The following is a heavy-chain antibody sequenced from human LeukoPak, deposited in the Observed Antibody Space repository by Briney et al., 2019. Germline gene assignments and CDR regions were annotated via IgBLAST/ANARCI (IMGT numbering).Heavy chain of an antibody. CDR1: GGSINSGDYS. D-gene: IGHD2-2*01. V-gene: IGHV4-30-2*01. CDR3: ARGDQGIDY. CDR2: IYRSGTT. J-gene: IGHJ4*02. Sequence: PSETLSLTCDVSGGSINSGDYSWNWIRQPPGKGLEWIGNIYRSGTTYYNPSLKSRVTISVDRSKSQFSLKLSSVTAADTAVYHCARGDQGIDYWGQGTLVTVSS.